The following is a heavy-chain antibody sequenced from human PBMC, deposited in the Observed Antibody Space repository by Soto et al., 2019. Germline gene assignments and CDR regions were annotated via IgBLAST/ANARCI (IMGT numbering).Heavy chain of an antibody. D-gene: IGHD1-26*01. CDR3: ATSAGAPANN. Sequence: GGSLRLSCAASGFTCSSYWMSWVRQAPGKGLEWVANIKQDGSEKYYVDSVKGRFTISRDNAKNSLFLQMNSLRAEDTAVYYCATSAGAPANNWGRGTLVTAPQ. J-gene: IGHJ4*02. CDR1: GFTCSSYW. CDR2: IKQDGSEK. V-gene: IGHV3-7*01.